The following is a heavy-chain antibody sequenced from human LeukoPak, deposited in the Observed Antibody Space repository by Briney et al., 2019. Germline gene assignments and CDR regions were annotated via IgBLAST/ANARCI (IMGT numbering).Heavy chain of an antibody. CDR1: GGSISSYY. V-gene: IGHV4-59*01. CDR2: IYYSGST. Sequence: SETLSLTCTVSGGSISSYYWSWIRQPPGKGLEWIGYIYYSGSTNYNPSLKSRVTISVDTSKNQFSLKLSSVTAADTAVYYCARRGYYYDSSGYKLYYFDYWGQGTLVTVPS. D-gene: IGHD3-22*01. J-gene: IGHJ4*02. CDR3: ARRGYYYDSSGYKLYYFDY.